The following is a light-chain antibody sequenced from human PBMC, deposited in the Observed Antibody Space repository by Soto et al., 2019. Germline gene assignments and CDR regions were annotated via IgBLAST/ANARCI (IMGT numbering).Light chain of an antibody. CDR2: DVS. V-gene: IGLV2-18*02. J-gene: IGLJ2*01. Sequence: QSALTQPPSVSGSPGQSVTISCTGTSSDVGSFNRVSWYQQPPGTAPKVMIYDVSNRPSGVPARFSGSKSGNTASLTISGLQSEDETDYYCSSYTSSSNLVFGGGTKLTVL. CDR3: SSYTSSSNLV. CDR1: SSDVGSFNR.